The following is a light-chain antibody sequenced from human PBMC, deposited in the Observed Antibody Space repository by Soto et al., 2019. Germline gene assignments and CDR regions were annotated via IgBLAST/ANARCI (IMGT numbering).Light chain of an antibody. CDR1: QSVRSN. Sequence: EIVMTQSPATLSVSPGERATLSCRASQSVRSNLAWYQQKTGQAPRLRIYGGSTRATGIPARFSGSGSGTEFTLTSSRLQSEDFVIYYCQQYNIWARTFGQGTKVEIK. J-gene: IGKJ1*01. CDR3: QQYNIWART. CDR2: GGS. V-gene: IGKV3-15*01.